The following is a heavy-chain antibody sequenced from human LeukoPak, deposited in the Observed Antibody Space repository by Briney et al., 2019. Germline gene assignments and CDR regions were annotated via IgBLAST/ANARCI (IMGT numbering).Heavy chain of an antibody. J-gene: IGHJ4*01. D-gene: IGHD3-10*01. CDR1: GYTFTAYV. V-gene: IGHV1-2*02. CDR2: INPNSGAT. Sequence: ASVKVSCKASGYTFTAYVIHWVRQAPGQGLEWMGWINPNSGATLYAQMFQGRVTMTRDTSISTAYMGLSRLRSDDRAVYYCAREDHGSGSYSSDYWGQGTLVTVSS. CDR3: AREDHGSGSYSSDY.